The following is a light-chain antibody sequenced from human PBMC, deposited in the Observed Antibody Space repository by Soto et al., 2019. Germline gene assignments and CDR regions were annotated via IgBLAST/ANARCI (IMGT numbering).Light chain of an antibody. V-gene: IGKV3-15*01. Sequence: EIVMTQSPATLSVSPGERATLSCRASQSVSTNLAWYQQKPGQAPRLLIYATSTRATGIPDRFTGSGSGTEFTLTISSLQSEDFAVYHCQQYDNKPPITFGQGTPLEIK. CDR2: ATS. J-gene: IGKJ5*01. CDR1: QSVSTN. CDR3: QQYDNKPPIT.